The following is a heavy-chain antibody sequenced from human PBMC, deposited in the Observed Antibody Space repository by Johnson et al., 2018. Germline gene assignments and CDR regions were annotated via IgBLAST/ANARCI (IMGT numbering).Heavy chain of an antibody. CDR2: IPYDGSDR. Sequence: QVQLGQAGGGVVQPGRSLRLSCAASGFTFSNYGMHWVRQAPGKGLEWVAVIPYDGSDRYHVDSVKGRFTISKDNSKNTLYMQMNILRAEDTALYYCARAASVSQMDFWGQGTLVTVSS. CDR3: ARAASVSQMDF. V-gene: IGHV3-30*03. D-gene: IGHD2-15*01. J-gene: IGHJ4*02. CDR1: GFTFSNYG.